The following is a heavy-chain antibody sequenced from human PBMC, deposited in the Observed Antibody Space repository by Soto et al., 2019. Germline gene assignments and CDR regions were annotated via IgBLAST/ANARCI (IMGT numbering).Heavy chain of an antibody. CDR3: ARGRMVRGVIISSPRYNWFDP. D-gene: IGHD3-10*01. J-gene: IGHJ5*02. CDR1: GGSFSGYY. Sequence: TLSLTCAVYGGSFSGYYWSWIRQPPGKGLEWIGEINHSGSTNYNPSLKSRVTISVDTSKNQFSLKLSSVTAADTAVYYCARGRMVRGVIISSPRYNWFDPWGQGTLVTVSS. CDR2: INHSGST. V-gene: IGHV4-34*01.